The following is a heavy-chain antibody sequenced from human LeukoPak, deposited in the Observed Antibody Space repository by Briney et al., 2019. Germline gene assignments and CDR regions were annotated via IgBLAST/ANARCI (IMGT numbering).Heavy chain of an antibody. CDR3: ARESRCCSSTSCSTCVDFDY. J-gene: IGHJ4*02. CDR2: INHSGST. Sequence: PSETLSLTCAVYVESFSVYYWSGMRHPPGKGLEWIGEINHSGSTNYNPSLKSRVTISVDTSKNQFSLKLSSVTAADTAVYYCARESRCCSSTSCSTCVDFDYWGQGTLVTVSS. V-gene: IGHV4-34*01. D-gene: IGHD2-2*01. CDR1: VESFSVYY.